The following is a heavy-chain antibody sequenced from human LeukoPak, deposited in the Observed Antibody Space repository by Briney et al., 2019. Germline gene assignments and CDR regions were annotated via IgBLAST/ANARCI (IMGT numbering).Heavy chain of an antibody. J-gene: IGHJ4*02. V-gene: IGHV2-5*02. CDR2: ISWDDDR. CDR1: GFSLTTNEVG. D-gene: IGHD6-13*01. Sequence: SGPTLVKPTQTLTLTCTFSGFSLTTNEVGVGWTRQPPGKALEWLAFISWDDDRRYSPSLKTRLTITKDTSKNQVVLTLTNVDPVDTATYYCAHSPGRLAAPDYWGQGILVTVSS. CDR3: AHSPGRLAAPDY.